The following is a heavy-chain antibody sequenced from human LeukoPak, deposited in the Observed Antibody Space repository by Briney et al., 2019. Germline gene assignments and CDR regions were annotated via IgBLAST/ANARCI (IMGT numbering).Heavy chain of an antibody. D-gene: IGHD3-10*01. V-gene: IGHV3-23*01. CDR3: AKARLWLLWFGELDY. CDR2: ISGSGGST. J-gene: IGHJ4*02. Sequence: GGSLRLSCAASGFTFSSYAMSWVRQAPGKGLEWVSAISGSGGSTYYADSVKGRFTISRDNSKNTLYLQMTSLRAEDTAVYYCAKARLWLLWFGELDYWGQGTLVTVSS. CDR1: GFTFSSYA.